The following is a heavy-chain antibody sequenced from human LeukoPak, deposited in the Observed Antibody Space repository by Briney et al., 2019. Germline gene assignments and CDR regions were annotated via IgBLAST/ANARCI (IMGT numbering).Heavy chain of an antibody. J-gene: IGHJ4*02. D-gene: IGHD1-26*01. V-gene: IGHV3-74*01. CDR3: ARVGVSGGFDY. Sequence: GGSLRLSCAASGFTLSNYWMIWVRQPPGKGLKYVSEINNDGSRTSYADSVKGRFTISRDGAENTLFLQVNSLRAEDTAVYFCARVGVSGGFDYWGQGTLVTVSS. CDR2: INNDGSRT. CDR1: GFTLSNYW.